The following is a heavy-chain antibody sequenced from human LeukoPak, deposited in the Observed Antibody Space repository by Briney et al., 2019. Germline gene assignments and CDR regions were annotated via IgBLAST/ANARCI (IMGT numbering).Heavy chain of an antibody. V-gene: IGHV3-30*18. J-gene: IGHJ2*01. CDR3: AKEYSSGWSYWYFDL. Sequence: GGSLRLPCAASGFDFSDHGMHWVRQAPGKGLEWVAVISRHGSTKIYAASVKGRFTISRDNSKNTMYLQMDSLRPEDTAVYFCAKEYSSGWSYWYFDLWGRGTLVTVSS. CDR1: GFDFSDHG. D-gene: IGHD6-19*01. CDR2: ISRHGSTK.